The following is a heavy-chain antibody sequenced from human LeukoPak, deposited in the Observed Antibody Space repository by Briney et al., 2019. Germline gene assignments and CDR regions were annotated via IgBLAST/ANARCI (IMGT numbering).Heavy chain of an antibody. CDR3: AKRGVVIRGILVIGYHQEAYLYDF. D-gene: IGHD3-10*01. CDR2: ISERGSST. V-gene: IGHV3-23*01. J-gene: IGHJ4*02. Sequence: GGSLRLSCVVSGISLSNYAMTWVRRAPGKGLEWVSYISERGSSTTYADSVKGRFTISRDTSLNTLYLQMNNLRAEDTAVYFCAKRGVVIRGILVIGYHQEAYLYDFWGQGVLVTVSS. CDR1: GISLSNYA.